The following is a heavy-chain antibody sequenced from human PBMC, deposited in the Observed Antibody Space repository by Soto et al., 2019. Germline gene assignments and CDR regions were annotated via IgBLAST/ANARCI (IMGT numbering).Heavy chain of an antibody. CDR1: AAYIRATNFY. D-gene: IGHD5-18*01. Sequence: QLQLQESGPGLVKPSETVSLTCSVPAAYIRATNFYWGWIRQPPGKGLDWIGSFHYNGDTYSNPSLETRLTMSVDTSKSQLSLILTSVTAADTAVYYCVRGMSGIQLWFPHYFDYWGQGTLVTVSS. CDR3: VRGMSGIQLWFPHYFDY. CDR2: FHYNGDT. J-gene: IGHJ4*02. V-gene: IGHV4-39*01.